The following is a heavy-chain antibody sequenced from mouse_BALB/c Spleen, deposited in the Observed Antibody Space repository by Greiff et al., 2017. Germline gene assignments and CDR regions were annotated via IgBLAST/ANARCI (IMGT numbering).Heavy chain of an antibody. V-gene: IGHV1-54*01. CDR2: INPGSGGT. CDR3: ARYAYGSSAFDS. CDR1: GYAFTNYL. Sequence: QVQLKESGAELVRPGTSVKVSCKASGYAFTNYLIEWVKQRPGQGLEWIGVINPGSGGTNYNEKFKGKATLTADKSSSTAYMQLSSLTSDDSAVYFCARYAYGSSAFDSWGAGTTLTVSS. J-gene: IGHJ2*01. D-gene: IGHD1-1*01.